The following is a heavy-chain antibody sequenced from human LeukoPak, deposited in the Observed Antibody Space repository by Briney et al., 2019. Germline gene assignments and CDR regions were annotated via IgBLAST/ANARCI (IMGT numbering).Heavy chain of an antibody. CDR1: GGSISSYY. CDR3: ARVIGYSSLLRVFDL. CDR2: IYYSGST. Sequence: SETLSLTCTVSGGSISSYYWSWIRQPPGKGLEWIGYIYYSGSTNYNPSLKSRVTISVDTSKNQFSLKLSSVTAADTAVYYCARVIGYSSLLRVFDLWGRGTLVTVSS. J-gene: IGHJ2*01. D-gene: IGHD5-12*01. V-gene: IGHV4-59*08.